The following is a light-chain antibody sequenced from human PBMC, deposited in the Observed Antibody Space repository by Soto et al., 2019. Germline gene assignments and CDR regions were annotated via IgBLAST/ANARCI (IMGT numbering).Light chain of an antibody. J-gene: IGLJ2*01. V-gene: IGLV2-14*01. Sequence: QSALTQPASVSGSPGQSITISCTGTSSDVGGYNYVSWYQEHLGKAPKLMIYEVSNRPSGVSNRFSGSKSGNTASLTISGLQAEDEADYYCSSYTRSSTLVVFGGGTKVTVL. CDR3: SSYTRSSTLVV. CDR2: EVS. CDR1: SSDVGGYNY.